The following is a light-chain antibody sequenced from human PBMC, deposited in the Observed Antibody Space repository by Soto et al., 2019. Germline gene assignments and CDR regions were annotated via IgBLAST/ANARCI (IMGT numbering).Light chain of an antibody. CDR3: QQSYTLSPLT. CDR1: QSISNY. Sequence: DIQMTQSPSSLSASVGDRVIITCRTSQSISNYLNWYQHKPGKAPKVLISAASNLQSGVPSRFSRRGTGTVFTLTISSLQHEDFATYFCQQSYTLSPLTFGGGTKVEIK. CDR2: AAS. V-gene: IGKV1-39*01. J-gene: IGKJ4*01.